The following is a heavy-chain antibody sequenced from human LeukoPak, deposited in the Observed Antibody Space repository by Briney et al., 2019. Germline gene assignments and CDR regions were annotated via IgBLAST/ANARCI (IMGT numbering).Heavy chain of an antibody. V-gene: IGHV4-38-2*02. D-gene: IGHD2-15*01. CDR3: ARDTRTAQGSDY. CDR2: IYESGST. J-gene: IGHJ4*02. CDR1: GYSISSGHY. Sequence: SETLSLTCTVSGYSISSGHYWGWIRQPPGKGLEWIGSIYESGSTYYTPSLKSRVTISVDTSNNRFSLSLSAVTAADTAIYYCARDTRTAQGSDYWGQGILVTVSS.